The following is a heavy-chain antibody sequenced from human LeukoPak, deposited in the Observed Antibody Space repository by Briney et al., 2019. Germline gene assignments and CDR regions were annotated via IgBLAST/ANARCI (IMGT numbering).Heavy chain of an antibody. CDR3: AKVGCIGGRCYVDY. V-gene: IGHV3-9*01. CDR1: GFSFDDYA. J-gene: IGHJ4*02. Sequence: SLRLSCAASGFSFDDYAVHWVRQAPGEGLEWISGINVNSGSIDYADSVKGRFTISSDNAKNSLELQMNSLRPEDTALYYCAKVGCIGGRCYVDYWGLGTLVTVSS. CDR2: INVNSGSI. D-gene: IGHD1-26*01.